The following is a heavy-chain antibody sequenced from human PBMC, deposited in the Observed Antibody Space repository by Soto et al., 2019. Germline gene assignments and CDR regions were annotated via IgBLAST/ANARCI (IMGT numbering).Heavy chain of an antibody. CDR3: ASREEGRSYYYYMDV. Sequence: GGSLRLSCAASGFTVSSNYMSWVRQAPGKGLEWVSVIYSGGSTYYADSVKGRFTISRHNSKNTLYLQMNSLRAEDTAVYYCASREEGRSYYYYMDVWGKGTTVTVSS. J-gene: IGHJ6*03. D-gene: IGHD3-16*02. CDR2: IYSGGST. V-gene: IGHV3-53*04. CDR1: GFTVSSNY.